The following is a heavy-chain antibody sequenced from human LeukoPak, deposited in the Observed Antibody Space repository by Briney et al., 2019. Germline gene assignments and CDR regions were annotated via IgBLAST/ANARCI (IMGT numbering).Heavy chain of an antibody. V-gene: IGHV4-59*11. CDR3: ARDLVTVTKGFDI. D-gene: IGHD4-17*01. J-gene: IGHJ3*02. CDR2: ISYIGST. Sequence: PSETLSLTCAVSDDSFSSHYWTWIRQPPGKGLEWIGYISYIGSTNYNPPLKSRVTISIDTSKNQFSLKLSSVTAADTAVYYCARDLVTVTKGFDIWGQGTMVSVSS. CDR1: DDSFSSHY.